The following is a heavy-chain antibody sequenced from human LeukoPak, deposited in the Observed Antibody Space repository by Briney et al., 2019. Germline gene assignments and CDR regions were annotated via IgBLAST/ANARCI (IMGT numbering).Heavy chain of an antibody. D-gene: IGHD6-19*01. CDR3: AKVEGYSSGWPGLDY. Sequence: PGGSLRLSCAASGFTFSSYAMSLVRQAPGKGLEWVSASSGSGGSTYYADSVKGRFTISRDNSKNTLYLQMNSLRAEDTAVYYCAKVEGYSSGWPGLDYWGQGTLVTVSS. V-gene: IGHV3-23*01. CDR2: SSGSGGST. CDR1: GFTFSSYA. J-gene: IGHJ4*02.